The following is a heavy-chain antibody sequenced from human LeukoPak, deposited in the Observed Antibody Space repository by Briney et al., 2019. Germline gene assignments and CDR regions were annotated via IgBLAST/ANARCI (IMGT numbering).Heavy chain of an antibody. CDR1: GYTFTSNY. CDR3: ARVGSSSGWRD. CDR2: INPSGGST. Sequence: ASVKVSCKASGYTFTSNYMHWVRQAPGQGIEWMGVINPSGGSTSYAQKFQGRVTMTRDTSTSTVYMELSSLRSEDTAVYYCARVGSSSGWRDWGQGTLVTVSS. D-gene: IGHD6-19*01. V-gene: IGHV1-46*01. J-gene: IGHJ4*02.